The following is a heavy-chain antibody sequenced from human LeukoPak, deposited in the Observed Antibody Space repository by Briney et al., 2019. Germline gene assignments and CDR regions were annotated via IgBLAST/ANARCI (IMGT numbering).Heavy chain of an antibody. CDR1: GFTFSSYW. CDR3: AREKYSYGYPYYYYYYGMDV. CDR2: IKQDGSEK. D-gene: IGHD5-18*01. Sequence: PGGSLRLSCAASGFTFSSYWMSWVRQAPGKGLEWLANIKQDGSEKYYVDSVKGRFTISRDNAKNSLYLQMNSLRAEDTAVYYCAREKYSYGYPYYYYYYGMDVWGQGTTVTVSS. J-gene: IGHJ6*02. V-gene: IGHV3-7*01.